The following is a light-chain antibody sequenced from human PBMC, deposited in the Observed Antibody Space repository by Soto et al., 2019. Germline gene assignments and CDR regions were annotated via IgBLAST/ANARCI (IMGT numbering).Light chain of an antibody. CDR2: GAS. CDR1: QSVSSY. Sequence: EIVLTQSPATLSLSPGERATLSCRASQSVSSYLAWYQQKPGQAPRLLIHGASTRATGIPARFSGSGSGTDFTLTISSLEPEDFAVYYCQQHSNWPPAFGQGTRLDIK. J-gene: IGKJ5*01. CDR3: QQHSNWPPA. V-gene: IGKV3-11*01.